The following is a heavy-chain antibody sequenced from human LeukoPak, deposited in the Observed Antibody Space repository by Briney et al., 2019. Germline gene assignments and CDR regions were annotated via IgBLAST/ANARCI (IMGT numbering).Heavy chain of an antibody. CDR2: ISSSSSSI. Sequence: GGSLRLSCAASGFTFSSFAMHWVRQAPGKGLEWVSSISSSSSSIYYGDSVKGRFTISRDNAKNSLFLQMNSLRAEDTAVYYCARDGGYCSGGSCNNWFDPWGPGTLVTVSS. CDR1: GFTFSSFA. CDR3: ARDGGYCSGGSCNNWFDP. V-gene: IGHV3-21*01. J-gene: IGHJ5*02. D-gene: IGHD2-15*01.